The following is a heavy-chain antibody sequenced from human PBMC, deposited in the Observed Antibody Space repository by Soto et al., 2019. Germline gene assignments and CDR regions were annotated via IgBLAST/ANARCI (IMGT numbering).Heavy chain of an antibody. Sequence: KTSETLSLTCTVSGASIITSTYYWAWVRQPPGKGLEWIGYIYYTGDTFHNPSLKSRVTISVDTSIHQFSLTLTSVTAADTAIYYCPRHGAAVLYYYGMDVWGQGTAVTVSS. V-gene: IGHV4-39*01. CDR3: PRHGAAVLYYYGMDV. CDR2: IYYTGDT. D-gene: IGHD3-10*01. J-gene: IGHJ6*02. CDR1: GASIITSTYY.